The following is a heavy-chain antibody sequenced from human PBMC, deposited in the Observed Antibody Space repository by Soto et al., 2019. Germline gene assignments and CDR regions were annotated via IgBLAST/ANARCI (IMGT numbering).Heavy chain of an antibody. CDR3: AGEVGGTGLHF. V-gene: IGHV1-69*12. J-gene: IGHJ4*02. Sequence: QVQLVQSGAEVKKPGSSVKVSCRTSGGTFKNYGFSWVRQAPGQGLEWMGGIIPMFGTANDGQIFQGRLTITADESTSTAYMELSSLKSEDTAVYYCAGEVGGTGLHFWGQGTLVIVSS. CDR2: IIPMFGTA. CDR1: GGTFKNYG. D-gene: IGHD3-9*01.